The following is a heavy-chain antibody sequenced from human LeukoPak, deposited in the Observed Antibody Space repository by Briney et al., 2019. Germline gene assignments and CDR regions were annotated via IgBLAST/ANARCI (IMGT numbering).Heavy chain of an antibody. V-gene: IGHV4-61*02. CDR1: GGSISSGSCF. CDR2: MYTSGST. D-gene: IGHD4/OR15-4a*01. CDR3: AREYDHGVTD. J-gene: IGHJ4*02. Sequence: SQTLSLTCTVSGGSISSGSCFWSWIRQPAGKGLEWIGRMYTSGSTNYNPSLKSRVTISVDTSKNQFSLKLTSVTAADTAVYYCAREYDHGVTDWGQGTLVTVSS.